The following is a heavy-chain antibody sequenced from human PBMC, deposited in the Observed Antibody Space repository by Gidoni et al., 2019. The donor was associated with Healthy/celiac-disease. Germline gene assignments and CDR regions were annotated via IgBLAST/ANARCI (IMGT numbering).Heavy chain of an antibody. Sequence: QLQLQESGPGLVKPSETLSLTCTVSGGSISSSSYYWGWIRQPPGKGLEWVGSIYYSGSTYYNPSLKSRVTISVDTSKNQFSLKLSSVTAADTAVYYCARRGVYSSGWNKGGAFDIWGQGTMVTVSS. CDR2: IYYSGST. J-gene: IGHJ3*02. CDR3: ARRGVYSSGWNKGGAFDI. CDR1: GGSISSSSYY. D-gene: IGHD6-19*01. V-gene: IGHV4-39*01.